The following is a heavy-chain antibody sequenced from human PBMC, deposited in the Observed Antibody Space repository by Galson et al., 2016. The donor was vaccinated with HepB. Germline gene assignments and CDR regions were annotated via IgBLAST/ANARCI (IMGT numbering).Heavy chain of an antibody. CDR2: IKEDGSEK. J-gene: IGHJ4*02. CDR1: GLTFSRYW. D-gene: IGHD4-11*01. Sequence: SLRLSCATSGLTFSRYWMSWVRQAPGKGLEWVANIKEDGSEKYYVASVKGRFTISRDNAKNSMYLQMNSLRAEDTAAYYCASYFSNYVSYWGQGTLVTVSS. V-gene: IGHV3-7*01. CDR3: ASYFSNYVSY.